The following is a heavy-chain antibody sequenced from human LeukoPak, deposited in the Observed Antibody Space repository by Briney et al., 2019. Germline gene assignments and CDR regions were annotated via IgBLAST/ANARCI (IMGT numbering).Heavy chain of an antibody. CDR1: GFTFTTYW. V-gene: IGHV3-7*01. CDR2: IKQDGSEK. J-gene: IGHJ4*02. CDR3: ARDLGYYDSSGYYHDY. Sequence: GGSLRLSCAASGFTFTTYWMSWVRQAPGKGLEWVANIKQDGSEKYYMDSVKGRFTISRDNAKNSLYLQMNGLRAEDTAVYYCARDLGYYDSSGYYHDYWGQGTLVTVSS. D-gene: IGHD3-22*01.